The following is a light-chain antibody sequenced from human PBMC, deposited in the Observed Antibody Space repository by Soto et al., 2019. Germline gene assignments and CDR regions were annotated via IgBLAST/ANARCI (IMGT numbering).Light chain of an antibody. CDR3: QHFGNSLWT. J-gene: IGKJ1*01. V-gene: IGKV1-9*01. Sequence: DTQLTQSPSFLSASVGDRVTITCRASQDVSRSVGWYQQKPGKAPKLLISAASTLHSGVPSRFSGSGSGTDFTLTISGLEPEDFAVYYCQHFGNSLWTFGQGTKVDI. CDR2: AAS. CDR1: QDVSRS.